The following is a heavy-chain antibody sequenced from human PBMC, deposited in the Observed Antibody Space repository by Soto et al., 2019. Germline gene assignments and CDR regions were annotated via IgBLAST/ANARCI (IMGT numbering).Heavy chain of an antibody. CDR3: AKDRYSNTGNWFDP. J-gene: IGHJ5*02. CDR2: ISYDGSTK. CDR1: AFTFSTYG. Sequence: GGSLRLSCAASAFTFSTYGMHWLRHAPGKGLEWVAVISYDGSTKFYADSVKGRFTISRDNSKNTLYLQMNSLRAEDTAVYYCAKDRYSNTGNWFDPWGQGTLVTVSS. D-gene: IGHD6-13*01. V-gene: IGHV3-30*18.